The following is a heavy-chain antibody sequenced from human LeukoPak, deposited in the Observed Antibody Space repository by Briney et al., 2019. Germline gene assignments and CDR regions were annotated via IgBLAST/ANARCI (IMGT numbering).Heavy chain of an antibody. CDR1: GGSFSGYY. Sequence: PSETLSLTCTVSGGSFSGYYWSWIRPPPGTGLEWIGEINHSGSTNYNPSLKSRVTISVGTSKNQFSLKLSSVTAADTAVYYCARGPAMVFYYYYGMDVWGQGTTVTVSS. CDR2: INHSGST. CDR3: ARGPAMVFYYYYGMDV. V-gene: IGHV4-34*01. J-gene: IGHJ6*02. D-gene: IGHD5-18*01.